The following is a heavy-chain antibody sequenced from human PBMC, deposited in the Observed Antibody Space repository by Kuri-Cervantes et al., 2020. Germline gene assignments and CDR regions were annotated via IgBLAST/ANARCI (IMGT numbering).Heavy chain of an antibody. CDR1: GFTFDDYA. D-gene: IGHD6-19*01. CDR2: ITWDGFST. CDR3: AKESVAGLYYYYMDV. J-gene: IGHJ6*03. Sequence: GESLKISCAASGFTFDDYAMHWVRQAPGKGLEWVSLITWDGFSTHHADSVKGRFAISRDNSRSSLYLQMNSLRAEDTALYYCAKESVAGLYYYYMDVWGKGTTVTVSS. V-gene: IGHV3-43D*04.